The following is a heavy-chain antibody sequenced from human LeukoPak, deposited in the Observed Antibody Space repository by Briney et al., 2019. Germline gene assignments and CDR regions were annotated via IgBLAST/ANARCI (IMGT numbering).Heavy chain of an antibody. CDR3: ARGPYSSSSYYYYYYMDV. V-gene: IGHV6-1*01. CDR1: GDSVSSNSAA. Sequence: SQTLSLTCAISGDSVSSNSAAWNWIRQSPSRGLEWLGRTYYRSKWYNDYAVSVKSRITINPDTSKNQFSLQLNSVTPEDTAVYYCARGPYSSSSYYYYYYMDVWGKGTTVTVSS. J-gene: IGHJ6*03. CDR2: TYYRSKWYN. D-gene: IGHD6-6*01.